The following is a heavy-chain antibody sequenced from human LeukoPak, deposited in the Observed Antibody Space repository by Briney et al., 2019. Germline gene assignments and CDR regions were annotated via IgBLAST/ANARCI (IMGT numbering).Heavy chain of an antibody. CDR2: ISRSGSTI. CDR3: ARDHYSRNDH. Sequence: GGSLRLSCAASGFTFSSYEMNWVRQAPGKGLEWVSYISRSGSTIYYADSVKGRFTISRDNAKNSVFLQMNSLRDEDTAVYYCARDHYSRNDHWGQGTLVTVST. J-gene: IGHJ4*02. V-gene: IGHV3-48*03. D-gene: IGHD4-11*01. CDR1: GFTFSSYE.